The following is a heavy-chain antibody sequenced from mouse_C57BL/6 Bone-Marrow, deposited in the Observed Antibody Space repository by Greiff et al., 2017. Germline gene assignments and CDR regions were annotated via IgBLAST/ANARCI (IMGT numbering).Heavy chain of an antibody. J-gene: IGHJ1*03. CDR3: ARRYYYGSGRYFDV. D-gene: IGHD1-1*01. CDR1: GFTFSSYG. CDR2: ISSGGSYT. Sequence: EVQLQESGGDLVKPGGSLKLSCAASGFTFSSYGMSWVRQTPDKRLEWVATISSGGSYTYYPDSVKGRFTISRDNAKNTLYLQMSSLKSEETAMYYCARRYYYGSGRYFDVWGTGTTVTVSS. V-gene: IGHV5-6*01.